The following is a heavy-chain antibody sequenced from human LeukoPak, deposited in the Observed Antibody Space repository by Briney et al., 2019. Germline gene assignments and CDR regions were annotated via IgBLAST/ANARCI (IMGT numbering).Heavy chain of an antibody. CDR3: ARLRPDYYDSSGYYLFDY. CDR2: IYYTGIT. J-gene: IGHJ4*02. V-gene: IGHV4-59*08. D-gene: IGHD3-22*01. CDR1: GGSIRSFF. Sequence: KSSETLSLTCTVSGGSIRSFFWSWIRQSPGEGLEWIGYIYYTGITKYNLSLKSRVTMSVDTSKNQFSLKLGSVTAADTAVYYCARLRPDYYDSSGYYLFDYWGQGTLVIVSS.